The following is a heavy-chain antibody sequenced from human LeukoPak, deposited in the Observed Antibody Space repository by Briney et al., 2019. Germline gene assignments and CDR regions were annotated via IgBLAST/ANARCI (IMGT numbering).Heavy chain of an antibody. CDR1: GGSISSGSYY. CDR3: ARYSGSGWLNWYFDL. V-gene: IGHV4-61*02. CDR2: IYTSGST. J-gene: IGHJ2*01. D-gene: IGHD6-19*01. Sequence: PSETLSLTXTVSGGSISSGSYYWSGIRQPAGKGLEWIGRIYTSGSTNYNPSLKSRVTISVDTSKNQFSLKLSSVTAADTAVYYCARYSGSGWLNWYFDLWGRGTLVTVSS.